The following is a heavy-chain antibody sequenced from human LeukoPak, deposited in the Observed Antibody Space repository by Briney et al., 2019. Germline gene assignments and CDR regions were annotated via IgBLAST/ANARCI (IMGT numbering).Heavy chain of an antibody. J-gene: IGHJ4*02. CDR3: ARVGYSDYVPDY. CDR2: ISSISSTI. D-gene: IGHD3-16*01. CDR1: GFTFRNYG. Sequence: GGSLRLSCAAYGFTFRNYGMHWVRQAPGKGLEWISYISSISSTIYYADSVKGRFTISRDNAKNSLFLQMNSLRDEDTAVYYCARVGYSDYVPDYWGQGTLVTVSS. V-gene: IGHV3-48*02.